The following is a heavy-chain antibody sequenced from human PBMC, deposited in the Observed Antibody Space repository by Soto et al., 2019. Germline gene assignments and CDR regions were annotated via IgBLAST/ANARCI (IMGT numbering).Heavy chain of an antibody. D-gene: IGHD3-22*01. V-gene: IGHV3-23*01. CDR3: AKDLFPESYYYDSSGHFDY. J-gene: IGHJ4*02. Sequence: SGGSLRLSCAASGFTFSSYAMSWVRQAPGKGLEWVSAISGSGGSTYYADSVKGRFTISRDNSKNTLYLQMNSLRAEDTAVYYCAKDLFPESYYYDSSGHFDYWGQGTLVTVS. CDR1: GFTFSSYA. CDR2: ISGSGGST.